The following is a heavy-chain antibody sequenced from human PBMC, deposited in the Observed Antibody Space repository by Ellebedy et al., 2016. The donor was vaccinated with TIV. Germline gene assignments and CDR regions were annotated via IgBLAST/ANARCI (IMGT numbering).Heavy chain of an antibody. CDR1: GFSFSTYW. J-gene: IGHJ4*02. D-gene: IGHD5-12*01. Sequence: GESLKISCAASGFSFSTYWMSWVRQAPGKGLEWVANIGQDGSERYYVDSVKGRFTISRDNAKNSLYLQMNSLRADDTAVYYCARDPNSPGDTGYGDYWGQGVVVTVST. CDR2: IGQDGSER. CDR3: ARDPNSPGDTGYGDY. V-gene: IGHV3-7*01.